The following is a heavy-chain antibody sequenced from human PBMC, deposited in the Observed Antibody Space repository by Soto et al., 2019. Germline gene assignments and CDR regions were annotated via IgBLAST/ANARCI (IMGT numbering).Heavy chain of an antibody. CDR1: GGSISSSNW. D-gene: IGHD6-6*01. CDR2: IYHSGST. V-gene: IGHV4-4*02. J-gene: IGHJ1*01. Sequence: QVQLQESGPGLVKPSGTLSLTCAVSGGSISSSNWWSWVRQPPGKGLEWIGEIYHSGSTNYNPSLKSRETISVDKSKNQYSLKLSTVTAADTAVYYCARELVATRERYFQHWGQGTLVTVSS. CDR3: ARELVATRERYFQH.